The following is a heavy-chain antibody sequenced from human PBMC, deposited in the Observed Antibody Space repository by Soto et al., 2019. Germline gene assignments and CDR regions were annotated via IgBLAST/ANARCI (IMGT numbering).Heavy chain of an antibody. CDR2: IVVGSGNT. CDR1: GFPFTRSA. V-gene: IGHV1-58*01. D-gene: IGHD6-19*01. J-gene: IGHJ4*02. Sequence: VKVPYQASGFPFTRSAVQWVLRLRGQRLEWIGWIVVGSGNTNYAQKFQERVTITRDMSTSTAYMELSSLRSEDTAVYYCAAGDRSGWSPHWTFDYWGQGTRVTVAS. CDR3: AAGDRSGWSPHWTFDY.